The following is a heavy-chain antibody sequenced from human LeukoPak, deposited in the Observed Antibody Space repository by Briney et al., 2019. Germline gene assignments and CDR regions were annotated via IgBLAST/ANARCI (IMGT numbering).Heavy chain of an antibody. CDR1: GGSVSDYY. V-gene: IGHV4-59*02. D-gene: IGHD5-18*01. CDR3: ARDGVDTAFDY. J-gene: IGHJ4*02. CDR2: IYHTGST. Sequence: SETLSLTCTISGGSVSDYYWSWIRQSPGKGLEWIGYIYHTGSTSYSPSLKSRVTISVDTSKNQFSLKLSSVTAADTAVYYCARDGVDTAFDYWGQGTLVTVSS.